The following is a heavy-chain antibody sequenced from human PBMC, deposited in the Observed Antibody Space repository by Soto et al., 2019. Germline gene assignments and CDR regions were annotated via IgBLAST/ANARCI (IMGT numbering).Heavy chain of an antibody. J-gene: IGHJ6*02. D-gene: IGHD3-3*01. Sequence: ASVKVSCKASGYTFTSYDINWVRQATGQGLEWMGWMNPNSGNTGYAQKFQGRVTMTRNTSISTAYMELSSLRSEDTAVYYCARPRDFWSGFQVYYGMDVWGQGTTVTVSS. CDR3: ARPRDFWSGFQVYYGMDV. CDR2: MNPNSGNT. CDR1: GYTFTSYD. V-gene: IGHV1-8*01.